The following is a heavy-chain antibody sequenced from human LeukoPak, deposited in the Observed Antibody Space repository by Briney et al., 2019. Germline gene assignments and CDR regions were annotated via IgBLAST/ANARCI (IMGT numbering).Heavy chain of an antibody. J-gene: IGHJ5*02. CDR2: IRYDGNDK. CDR1: GFSFSTYD. V-gene: IGHV3-30*02. Sequence: GGSLRLSCAASGFSFSTYDMHWVRQAPGKGLEWVAFIRYDGNDKYYADAVKGRFTISRDNSKNTLYLQMNSLRPDDTAVYYCVKGDLSWGQGTLVAVSS. D-gene: IGHD2-21*01. CDR3: VKGDLS.